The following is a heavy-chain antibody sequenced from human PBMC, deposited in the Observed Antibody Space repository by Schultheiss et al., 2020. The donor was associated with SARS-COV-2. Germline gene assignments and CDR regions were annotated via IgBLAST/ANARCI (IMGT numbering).Heavy chain of an antibody. CDR1: GGSISSGGYS. V-gene: IGHV4-61*08. CDR3: ARERDVRGYSYGYRSAFDI. D-gene: IGHD5-18*01. J-gene: IGHJ3*02. Sequence: SETLSLTCAVSGGSISSGGYSWSWIRQPPGKGLEWIGRIYTSGSTNYNPSLKSRVTISVDTSKNQFSLKLSSVTAADTAVYYCARERDVRGYSYGYRSAFDIWGQGTMVTVSS. CDR2: IYTSGST.